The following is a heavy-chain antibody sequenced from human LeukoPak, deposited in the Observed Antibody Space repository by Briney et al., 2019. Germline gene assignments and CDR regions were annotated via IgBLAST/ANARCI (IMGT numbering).Heavy chain of an antibody. V-gene: IGHV1-8*01. CDR3: ALYCSGGSCYNGGP. Sequence: EASVKDSCKASGGTFSSYDINWVRQATGQRLEWMGWMNPYRRNTGYAQKFQGRVTMTRNTSISTGYMELSSLRSEDTAVYYCALYCSGGSCYNGGPWGQGTLVTVSS. D-gene: IGHD2-15*01. J-gene: IGHJ5*02. CDR2: MNPYRRNT. CDR1: GGTFSSYD.